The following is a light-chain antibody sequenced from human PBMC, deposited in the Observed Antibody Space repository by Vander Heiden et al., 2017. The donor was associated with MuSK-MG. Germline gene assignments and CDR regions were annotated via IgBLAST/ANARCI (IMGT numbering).Light chain of an antibody. CDR1: DIASKS. V-gene: IGLV3-21*03. CDR2: DDR. Sequence: SYVPTQPPSVYVAPGKTARITCGGDDIASKSVHWYQQKPGQAPVVVVYDDRVRPSGIPERFSGSNSGDTATLTISGVGAGDEADFYCQVWDVTTHHMIFGGGTKLTVL. CDR3: QVWDVTTHHMI. J-gene: IGLJ2*01.